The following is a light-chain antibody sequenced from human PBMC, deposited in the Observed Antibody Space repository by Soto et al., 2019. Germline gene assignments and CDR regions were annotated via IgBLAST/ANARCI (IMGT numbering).Light chain of an antibody. Sequence: ALTQPRSVSGSPGQSVTISCTGTSSDVGVYNYVSWYQQHPGKAPKLMIYDVSEWPSGVPDRFSGSKSGNTASLTISGLQAEDEADYYCCSYPGSYTRLFGTGTKVTVL. CDR1: SSDVGVYNY. CDR2: DVS. CDR3: CSYPGSYTRL. J-gene: IGLJ1*01. V-gene: IGLV2-11*01.